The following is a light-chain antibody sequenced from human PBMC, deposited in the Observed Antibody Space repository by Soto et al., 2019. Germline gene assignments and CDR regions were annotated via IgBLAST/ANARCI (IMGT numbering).Light chain of an antibody. J-gene: IGKJ5*01. CDR1: QSVSSY. CDR2: DAY. V-gene: IGKV3-11*01. Sequence: EIVLTQSPATLSSSLGEGATLSCRASQSVSSYLAWYQQKPGQAPRVLIYDAYNRATGIPARFSGSGSGTDFTLTISSLEPEDFAVYYCQQRSNWPTFGQGTRLEIK. CDR3: QQRSNWPT.